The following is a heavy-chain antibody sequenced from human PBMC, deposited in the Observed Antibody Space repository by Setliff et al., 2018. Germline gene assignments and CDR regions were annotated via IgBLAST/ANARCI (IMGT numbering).Heavy chain of an antibody. Sequence: LSLTCSVSGASISNYYWSWIRQPPGKGLEWIGYIYSSGSTNYNPSLKSRVAISRDTSTNQLSLELSSVTAADTAVYFCARGGALASGYFFYYYMDVWGKGTTVTVSS. V-gene: IGHV4-4*08. J-gene: IGHJ6*03. CDR3: ARGGALASGYFFYYYMDV. CDR1: GASISNYY. D-gene: IGHD6-19*01. CDR2: IYSSGST.